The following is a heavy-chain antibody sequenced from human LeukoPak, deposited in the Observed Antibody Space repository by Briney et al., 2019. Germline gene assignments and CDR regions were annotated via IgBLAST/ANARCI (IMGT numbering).Heavy chain of an antibody. CDR3: ASELLSAFYRYGSGVYGACDI. V-gene: IGHV4-61*02. Sequence: PWETLSLTCTVSGGSISSGSSDRSSIRQPAGKRLEWIGRIYTSGSTNYNPSLKSRVTISVDTSKNQFSLKLSSVTAADTAVYYRASELLSAFYRYGSGVYGACDIWGRGTRVTVSS. CDR2: IYTSGST. J-gene: IGHJ3*02. CDR1: GGSISSGSSD. D-gene: IGHD3-10*01.